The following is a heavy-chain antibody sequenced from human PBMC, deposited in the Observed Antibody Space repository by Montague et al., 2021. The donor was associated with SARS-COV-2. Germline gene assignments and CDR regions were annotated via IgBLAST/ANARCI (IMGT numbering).Heavy chain of an antibody. Sequence: SETLSLTCTVSGGSIGSYYWSWIRQPPGKGLEWIGYIYYSGSTNYNPSLKSRVTISVDTSKNQFSLKLSSVTAADTAVYYCARLGDGVVPSPILGVGPYYSYYYMDVWGKGTTVTVSS. J-gene: IGHJ6*03. CDR3: ARLGDGVVPSPILGVGPYYSYYYMDV. D-gene: IGHD3-10*01. CDR1: GGSIGSYY. V-gene: IGHV4-59*01. CDR2: IYYSGST.